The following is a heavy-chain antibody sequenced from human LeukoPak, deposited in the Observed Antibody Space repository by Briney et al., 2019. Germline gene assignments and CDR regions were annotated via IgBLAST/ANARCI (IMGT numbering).Heavy chain of an antibody. CDR3: ARGAFYYDNAFDI. V-gene: IGHV1-2*02. CDR2: INPNSGGT. J-gene: IGHJ3*02. CDR1: GGTFSSYA. D-gene: IGHD3-22*01. Sequence: ASVKVSCKASGGTFSSYAISWVRQAPGQGLEWMGWINPNSGGTNYAQKFQGRVTMTRDTSICTAYMELSRLRSDHTAVYYCARGAFYYDNAFDIWGQGTMVTVSS.